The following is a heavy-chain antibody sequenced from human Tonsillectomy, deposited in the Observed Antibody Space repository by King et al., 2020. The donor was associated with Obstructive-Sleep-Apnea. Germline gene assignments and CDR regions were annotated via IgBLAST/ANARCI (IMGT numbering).Heavy chain of an antibody. J-gene: IGHJ6*02. CDR1: GYTFTNYG. V-gene: IGHV1-18*01. Sequence: QLVQSGAEVKKPGASVKVSCKASGYTFTNYGITWVRQAPGQGPEWMGWISAYNGNTNYAQKLQGRVTLPTDTSTSTAYMELRSLRSDDTAVYYCARVGGGYNLDFYYGMDVWGQGTTVTVSS. CDR2: ISAYNGNT. CDR3: ARVGGGYNLDFYYGMDV. D-gene: IGHD5-24*01.